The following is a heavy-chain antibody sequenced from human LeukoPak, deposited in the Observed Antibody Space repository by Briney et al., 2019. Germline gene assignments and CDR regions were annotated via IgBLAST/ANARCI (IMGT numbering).Heavy chain of an antibody. CDR1: GGSISSGGYY. CDR3: ARRNIAAAGSNFDY. D-gene: IGHD6-13*01. Sequence: SETLSLTCTVSGGSISSGGYYWSWIRQHPWKGLEWIGYIYYSGSTCYNPSLKSRVTISVDTSKNQFSLKLSSVTAADTAVYYCARRNIAAAGSNFDYWGQGTLVTVSS. V-gene: IGHV4-31*03. CDR2: IYYSGST. J-gene: IGHJ4*02.